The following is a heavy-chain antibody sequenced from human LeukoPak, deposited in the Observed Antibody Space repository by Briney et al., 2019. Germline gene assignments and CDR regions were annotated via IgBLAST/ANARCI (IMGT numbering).Heavy chain of an antibody. CDR3: ARADMATVFDF. J-gene: IGHJ4*02. V-gene: IGHV4-31*03. D-gene: IGHD5-24*01. CDR1: GASISSGGYY. CDR2: IYYGGST. Sequence: SETLSLTCTVSGASISSGGYYWSWIRQHPGKGLEWIGYIYYGGSTYYNPSLKSRITISVDTSKNQFSLKLDSVTAADTAFYYCARADMATVFDFWGRGTLVTVSS.